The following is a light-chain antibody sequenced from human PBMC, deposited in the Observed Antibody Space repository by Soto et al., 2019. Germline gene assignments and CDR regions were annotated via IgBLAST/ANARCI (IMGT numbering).Light chain of an antibody. J-gene: IGKJ5*01. CDR3: QQVNRFPIT. CDR2: AAS. V-gene: IGKV1D-12*01. CDR1: QYVSSW. Sequence: DIQMTQSPSSVSASVGDRVSITCRASQYVSSWLAWYQQKPGKAPTLLIYAASSLQSGVPSRFSGSGSGTDFTLTISSLQPEDFATYCCQQVNRFPITFGQGTLLEIK.